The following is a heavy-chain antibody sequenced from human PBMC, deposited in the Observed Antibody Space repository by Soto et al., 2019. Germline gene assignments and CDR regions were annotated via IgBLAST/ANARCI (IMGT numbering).Heavy chain of an antibody. J-gene: IGHJ4*02. CDR3: ARQDGITIFGVADKYYFDY. CDR1: GGSISSSSYY. D-gene: IGHD3-3*01. CDR2: IYYSGST. V-gene: IGHV4-39*01. Sequence: PSETLSLTCTVSGGSISSSSYYWVWIRQPPGKGLEWIGSIYYSGSTYYNPSLKSRVTISVVTSKNQFSLKLSSVTAADTAVYYCARQDGITIFGVADKYYFDYWGQGTLVTVSS.